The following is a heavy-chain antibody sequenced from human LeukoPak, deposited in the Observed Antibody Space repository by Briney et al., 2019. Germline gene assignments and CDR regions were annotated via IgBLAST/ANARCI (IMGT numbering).Heavy chain of an antibody. J-gene: IGHJ4*02. CDR3: AKDRTTQAY. D-gene: IGHD1-1*01. CDR2: IKEDGSDK. CDR1: GFTFSNYR. V-gene: IGHV3-7*03. Sequence: GGNLRLSCAASGFTFSNYRMSWVRQTPGKGLEWVANIKEDGSDKYYVDSLKGRFTISRDNAKNSLYLQMNSLRAEDTAVYYCAKDRTTQAYWGQGTLVTVSS.